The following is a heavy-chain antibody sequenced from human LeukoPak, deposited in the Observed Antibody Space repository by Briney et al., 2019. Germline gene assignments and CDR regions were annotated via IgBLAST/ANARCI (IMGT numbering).Heavy chain of an antibody. CDR3: ARAKTINWFDP. CDR2: ISSSSSYI. D-gene: IGHD4/OR15-4a*01. V-gene: IGHV3-21*01. CDR1: GFTFSSYS. J-gene: IGHJ5*02. Sequence: GGSLRLSCAASGFTFSSYSMNWVRQAPGKGLEWVSSISSSSSYIYYADSVKGRFTISRDNAKNTLYLQMNSLRAEDTAVYYCARAKTINWFDPWGQGTLVTVSS.